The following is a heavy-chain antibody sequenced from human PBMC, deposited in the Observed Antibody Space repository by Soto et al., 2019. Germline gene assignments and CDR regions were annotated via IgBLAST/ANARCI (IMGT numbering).Heavy chain of an antibody. V-gene: IGHV4-4*02. CDR2: IYHSGST. J-gene: IGHJ3*02. CDR3: ARQPDYGDYGFDAFDI. CDR1: SGSISSSNW. Sequence: SETLSLTCAVSSGSISSSNWWSWVRQPPGKGLEWIGEIYHSGSTNYNPPLKSRVTISVDKSKNQFSLKLSSVTAADTAVYYWARQPDYGDYGFDAFDIWGKGTMVTV. D-gene: IGHD4-17*01.